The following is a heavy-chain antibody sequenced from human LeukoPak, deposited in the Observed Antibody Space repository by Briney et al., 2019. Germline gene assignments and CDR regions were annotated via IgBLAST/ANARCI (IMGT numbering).Heavy chain of an antibody. D-gene: IGHD3-10*01. CDR1: GGSISSSSYY. Sequence: KPSETLSLTCTVSGGSISSSSYYWGRIRQPPGKGLEWIGSIYYSGSTYYNPSLKSRVTISVDTSKNQFSLKLSSVTAADTAVYYCARHPRSYYGSGSHWYFDLWGRGTLVTVSS. J-gene: IGHJ2*01. CDR2: IYYSGST. V-gene: IGHV4-39*01. CDR3: ARHPRSYYGSGSHWYFDL.